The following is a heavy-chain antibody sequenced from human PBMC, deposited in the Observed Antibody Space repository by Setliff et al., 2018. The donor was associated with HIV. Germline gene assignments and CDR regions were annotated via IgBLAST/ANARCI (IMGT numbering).Heavy chain of an antibody. D-gene: IGHD7-27*01. CDR3: ARELGHYYYYMDV. V-gene: IGHV4-59*12. CDR1: GGSINTY. J-gene: IGHJ6*03. Sequence: SETLSLTCTVSGGSINTYWSWIRQPPGKGLEWIGYIKYSGNTNYNPSLKSRATISVDTSKNQFSLKVTSVTAADTAVYYCARELGHYYYYMDVWGKGTTVTVSS. CDR2: IKYSGNT.